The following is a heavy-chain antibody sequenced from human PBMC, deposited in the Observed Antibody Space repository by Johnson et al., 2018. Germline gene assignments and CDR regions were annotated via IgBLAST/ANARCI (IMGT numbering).Heavy chain of an antibody. D-gene: IGHD3-3*01. CDR1: GGTFSNYI. J-gene: IGHJ6*03. CDR3: ASGPDRYYDFSSGQTTNYYDMDV. V-gene: IGHV1-69*02. Sequence: QVQLVQSGAEVKKPGSSVKVSCKASGGTFSNYIISWVRQAPGQGLEWMGRVVPMHGLPKYAQKFQGRVTITADKSTSTSYMELRSLGSEDTAIYYCASGPDRYYDFSSGQTTNYYDMDVWGKGTTVTVSS. CDR2: VVPMHGLP.